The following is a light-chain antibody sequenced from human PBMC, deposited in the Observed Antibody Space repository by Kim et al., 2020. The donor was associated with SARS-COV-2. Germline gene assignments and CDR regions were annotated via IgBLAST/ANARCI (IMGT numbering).Light chain of an antibody. CDR1: QSVSSSY. Sequence: SPGERATLACRASQSVSSSYLAWYQQKPGQAPRLLIYGASSRATDIPDRFSGSGSGTDFTLTISRLEPEDFAVYYCQQYGSSPHTFGQGTRLEIK. CDR2: GAS. CDR3: QQYGSSPHT. V-gene: IGKV3-20*01. J-gene: IGKJ5*01.